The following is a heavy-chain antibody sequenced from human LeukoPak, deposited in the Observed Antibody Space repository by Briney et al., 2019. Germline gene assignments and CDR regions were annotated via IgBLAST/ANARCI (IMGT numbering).Heavy chain of an antibody. CDR1: GFTFSNHG. CDR3: ARDLAWGAFDY. J-gene: IGHJ4*02. V-gene: IGHV3-23*01. CDR2: VSPPGGGT. Sequence: GGSLRLSCAASGFTFSNHGMNWFRQAPGKGLEWLSGVSPPGGGTYYADSVKGRFTISRDDSKNTLSLQMNSLRVEDTAVYYCARDLAWGAFDYWGQGTLVTVSS. D-gene: IGHD7-27*01.